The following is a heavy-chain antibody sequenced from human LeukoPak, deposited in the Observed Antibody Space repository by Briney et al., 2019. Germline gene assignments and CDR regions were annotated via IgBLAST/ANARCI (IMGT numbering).Heavy chain of an antibody. D-gene: IGHD1-1*01. CDR3: ARDSTTFFYYYYYMDV. J-gene: IGHJ6*03. CDR1: GYTFTGYY. V-gene: IGHV1-2*06. CDR2: INPNSGGT. Sequence: VASVKVSCKASGYTFTGYYMHWVRQAPGQGLEWMGRINPNSGGTNYAQKFQGRVTMTRDTSISTAYMELSRLRSDDTAVYYCARDSTTFFYYYYYMDVWGKGTTVTVSS.